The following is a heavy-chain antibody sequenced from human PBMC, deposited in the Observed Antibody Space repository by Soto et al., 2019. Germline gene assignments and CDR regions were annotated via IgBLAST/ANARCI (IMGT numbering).Heavy chain of an antibody. D-gene: IGHD5-18*01. V-gene: IGHV3-21*01. CDR1: GFTFSSYS. CDR2: ISSSSSYI. Sequence: EVPLVESGGGLVKPGGSLRLSCAASGFTFSSYSMNWVRQAPGKGLEWVSSISSSSSYIYYADSVKGRFTISRDNAKNSLHLQMNSLRAEDTAVYYCARDQPGYSYGYGLGYWGQGTLVTVSS. J-gene: IGHJ4*02. CDR3: ARDQPGYSYGYGLGY.